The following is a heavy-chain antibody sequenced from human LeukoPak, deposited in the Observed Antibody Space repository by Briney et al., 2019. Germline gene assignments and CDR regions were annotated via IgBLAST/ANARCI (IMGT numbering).Heavy chain of an antibody. V-gene: IGHV4-34*01. J-gene: IGHJ4*02. CDR2: INHSGST. CDR1: GGSFSPYY. Sequence: SETLSLTCAVYGGSFSPYYWSWIRQPPGKGQEWIGEINHSGSTNYNPSLKSRVTISVDTSKNQFSLRLSSVTAADTAVYYCARGGFYCGGDCYVDYWGQGTLVTVSS. D-gene: IGHD2-21*02. CDR3: ARGGFYCGGDCYVDY.